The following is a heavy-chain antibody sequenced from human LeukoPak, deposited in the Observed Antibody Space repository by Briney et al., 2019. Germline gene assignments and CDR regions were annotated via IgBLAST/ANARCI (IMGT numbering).Heavy chain of an antibody. V-gene: IGHV3-7*01. J-gene: IGHJ5*02. CDR3: ATEGTDGRGSFGWFDT. Sequence: PGGSLRLSCVASGFTFSDYWMTWVRRAPGKGLEWVANIKEDGSVRYYVDSLKGRFTISRDNAKNSLYLQLNSLRAEDTAVYYCATEGTDGRGSFGWFDTWGQGTLVTVSS. CDR1: GFTFSDYW. CDR2: IKEDGSVR. D-gene: IGHD3-10*01.